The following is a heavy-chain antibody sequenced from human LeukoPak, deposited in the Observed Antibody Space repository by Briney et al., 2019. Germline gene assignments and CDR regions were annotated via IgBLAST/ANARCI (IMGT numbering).Heavy chain of an antibody. CDR3: ARDRRYCSSGSCTLYYYYYYMDV. V-gene: IGHV4-4*07. CDR2: MHTSGNT. CDR1: GGSISNYY. Sequence: SETLSLTCTVSGGSISNYYWSWIRQPAGKGLEWIGRMHTSGNTNYNPSLKSRVTMSVDTSRNQLSLKLSSVTAADTAVYYCARDRRYCSSGSCTLYYYYYYMDVWGKGTTVTVSS. J-gene: IGHJ6*03. D-gene: IGHD2-2*01.